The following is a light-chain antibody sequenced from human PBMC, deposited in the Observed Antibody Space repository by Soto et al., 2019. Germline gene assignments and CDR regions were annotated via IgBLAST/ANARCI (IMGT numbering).Light chain of an antibody. Sequence: QLVLTQSPSASASLGASVKLTCTLSSGHSSYAIAWHQQQPEKGPRYLMKLNSDGSHSKGDGIPDRFSGSSSGAERYLTXXXXXXXXXXXYYCQTWGTGIRVFGTGTKVT. J-gene: IGLJ1*01. CDR3: QTWGTGIRV. V-gene: IGLV4-69*01. CDR2: LNSDGSH. CDR1: SGHSSYA.